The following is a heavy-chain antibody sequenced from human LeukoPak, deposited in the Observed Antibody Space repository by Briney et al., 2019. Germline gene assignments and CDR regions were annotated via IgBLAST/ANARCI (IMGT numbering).Heavy chain of an antibody. CDR3: AKDLGSGSYSYYYYGMDV. D-gene: IGHD3-10*01. CDR1: GFTFSDYA. J-gene: IGHJ6*02. V-gene: IGHV3-23*01. Sequence: GGSLRLSCAASGFTFSDYAMSWVRQAPGKGLEWVSTISGSGGATYNADSVKGRFTSSRDHSKNTLYLQMNSLRAEDTAVYYCAKDLGSGSYSYYYYGMDVWGQGTMVTVSS. CDR2: ISGSGGAT.